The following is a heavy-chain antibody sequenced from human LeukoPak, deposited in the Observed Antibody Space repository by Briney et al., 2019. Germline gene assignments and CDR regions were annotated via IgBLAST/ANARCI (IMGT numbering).Heavy chain of an antibody. D-gene: IGHD2-2*01. CDR2: IIQRGSEK. V-gene: IGHV3-7*03. CDR3: ARLVVPPGNRGWYYEH. CDR1: GFIFSNYW. Sequence: GGSLRLSCAASGFIFSNYWMSWVRQGPGEGPEWVANIIQRGSEKYYVDSVKGRFTISRDNAKNSLDLQMNSLRVEDTAIYYCARLVVPPGNRGWYYEHWGQGTLVTVSS. J-gene: IGHJ4*02.